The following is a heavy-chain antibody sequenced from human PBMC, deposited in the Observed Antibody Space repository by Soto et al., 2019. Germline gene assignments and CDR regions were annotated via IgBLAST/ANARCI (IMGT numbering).Heavy chain of an antibody. CDR1: GFTFSSYA. V-gene: IGHV3-74*01. CDR2: INGDGSNT. J-gene: IGHJ6*02. Sequence: PGGSLRLSCAASGFTFSSYAMGWVRQAPGKGLEWVSRINGDGSNTFYADSVKGRFTISRDNANNMVFLQMNSLRAEDTAVYFCARGLRNYSGMDVWGQGTTVTVSS. CDR3: ARGLRNYSGMDV.